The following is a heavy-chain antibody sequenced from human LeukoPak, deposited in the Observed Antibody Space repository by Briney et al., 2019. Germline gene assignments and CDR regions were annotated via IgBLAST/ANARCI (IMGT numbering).Heavy chain of an antibody. CDR3: ARLETQLIVVVPAAFDY. CDR2: IIPIFGTA. D-gene: IGHD2-2*01. CDR1: GGTFSSYA. J-gene: IGHJ4*02. Sequence: ASVKVSCKASGGTFSSYAISWVRQAPGQGLEWMGGIIPIFGTANYAQKFQGRVTITTDESTSTAYMELSSLRSEDTAVYYCARLETQLIVVVPAAFDYWGQGTLVTVSS. V-gene: IGHV1-69*05.